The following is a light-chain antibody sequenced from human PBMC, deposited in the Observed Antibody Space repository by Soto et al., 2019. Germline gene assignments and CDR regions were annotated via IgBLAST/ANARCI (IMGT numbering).Light chain of an antibody. CDR2: GIS. CDR3: HQYGSSQT. V-gene: IGKV3-20*01. J-gene: IGKJ4*01. Sequence: EIVLTQSPDTLSLSPGERATLSCRASQSVGSSYLAWYQQKPGQPPRLLIYGISSRVTGIPDRFSGSGSGTDFTLTISRLEPEDFAVYYCHQYGSSQTFGGGTKVEIK. CDR1: QSVGSSY.